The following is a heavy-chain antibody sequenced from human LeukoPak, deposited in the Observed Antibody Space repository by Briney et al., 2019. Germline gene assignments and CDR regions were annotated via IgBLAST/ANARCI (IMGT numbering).Heavy chain of an antibody. Sequence: SQTLSLTCAVSGGSISSGGYSWSWIRQPPGKGLEWIGYIYHSGSTYYNPSLKSRVTISVDRSKNQFSLKLSSVTAADTAVYYCATGSYDFWSGYPLSFDYWGQGTLVTVSS. CDR3: ATGSYDFWSGYPLSFDY. V-gene: IGHV4-30-2*01. CDR2: IYHSGST. J-gene: IGHJ4*02. D-gene: IGHD3-3*01. CDR1: GGSISSGGYS.